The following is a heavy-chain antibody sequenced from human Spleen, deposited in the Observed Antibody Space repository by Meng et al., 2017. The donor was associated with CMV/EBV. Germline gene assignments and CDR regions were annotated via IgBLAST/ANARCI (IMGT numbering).Heavy chain of an antibody. Sequence: GGSLRLSCEASGLTFSDYGMSWVRQAPGKGLGWVSAIGAKAGGTYYADSVKGRFTISRDNAKNTLFLQMNSLRAEDTAVYYCAKYSAVGERLYYFDYWGQGTLVTVSS. CDR3: AKYSAVGERLYYFDY. V-gene: IGHV3-23*01. J-gene: IGHJ4*02. CDR1: GLTFSDYG. CDR2: IGAKAGGT. D-gene: IGHD2-21*01.